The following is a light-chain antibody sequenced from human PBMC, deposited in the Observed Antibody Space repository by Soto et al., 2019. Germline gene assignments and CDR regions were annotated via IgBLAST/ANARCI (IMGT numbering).Light chain of an antibody. CDR3: QQYGSSRT. Sequence: EIVLTQSPGTLSLSPWERATLSCRASQSVSSSYLAWYQQEPGQAPRLLIYGASSRATGIPDRFSDSGSGTDFTLTISRLEPEDFAVYYCQQYGSSRTFGQGTKVDIK. CDR2: GAS. J-gene: IGKJ1*01. V-gene: IGKV3-20*01. CDR1: QSVSSSY.